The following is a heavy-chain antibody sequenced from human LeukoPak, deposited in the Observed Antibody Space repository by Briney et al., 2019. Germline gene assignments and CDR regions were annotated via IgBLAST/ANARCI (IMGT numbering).Heavy chain of an antibody. CDR1: GYTFTDYD. J-gene: IGHJ6*03. CDR2: VSPYNGNT. V-gene: IGHV1-18*03. D-gene: IGHD3-10*01. CDR3: ARGRGPPNTNRDFYFYYYMDV. Sequence: ASVKVSCKTSGYTFTDYDITWVRQAPGQGLEWMGRVSPYNGNTYYSQRFQDRVTITKDTSTGTAYMDLRNLRSEDMARYYCARGRGPPNTNRDFYFYYYMDVWGTGTTVAVSS.